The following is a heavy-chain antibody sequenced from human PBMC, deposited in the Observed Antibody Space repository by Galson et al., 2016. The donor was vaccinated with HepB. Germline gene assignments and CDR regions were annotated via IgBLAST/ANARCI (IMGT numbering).Heavy chain of an antibody. Sequence: SLRLSCAASGFTFNNYGMHWVRQAPGKGLEWVALIWCDGNNKNYADSVKGRFTISRDNSKNTLYLQMNSLRAEDTAVYCCAKAGPSGIRYQDDWFDYWGQGTLVTVSS. CDR2: IWCDGNNK. V-gene: IGHV3-33*06. J-gene: IGHJ4*02. CDR3: AKAGPSGIRYQDDWFDY. CDR1: GFTFNNYG. D-gene: IGHD2-21*01.